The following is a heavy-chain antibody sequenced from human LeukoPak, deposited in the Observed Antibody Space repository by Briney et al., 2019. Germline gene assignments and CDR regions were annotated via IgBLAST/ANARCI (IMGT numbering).Heavy chain of an antibody. Sequence: GGSLRLSCAASGFTFTTYWMSWVRQAPGKGLEWVSSISSSSSYIYYADSVKGRFTISRDNAKNSLYLQMNSLRAEDTAVYYCARAKTGGYDFSNWGQGTLVTVSS. D-gene: IGHD5-12*01. CDR3: ARAKTGGYDFSN. J-gene: IGHJ4*02. CDR2: ISSSSSYI. CDR1: GFTFTTYW. V-gene: IGHV3-21*01.